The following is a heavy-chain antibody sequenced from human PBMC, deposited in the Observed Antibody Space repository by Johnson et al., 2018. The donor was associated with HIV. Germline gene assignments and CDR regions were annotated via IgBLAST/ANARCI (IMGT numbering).Heavy chain of an antibody. V-gene: IGHV3-66*02. CDR1: GFTVSSNY. CDR3: ARAKSIAIRGGAFDI. Sequence: VQLVESGGGLVKPGGSLRLSCAASGFTVSSNYMSWVRQAPGKGLEWVSVIYSGGSTYYADSVKGRFTVSSDNSKNTLCLQMNSLRVEDTAVYYCARAKSIAIRGGAFDIWGQGTTVTVSS. J-gene: IGHJ3*02. CDR2: IYSGGST. D-gene: IGHD6-6*01.